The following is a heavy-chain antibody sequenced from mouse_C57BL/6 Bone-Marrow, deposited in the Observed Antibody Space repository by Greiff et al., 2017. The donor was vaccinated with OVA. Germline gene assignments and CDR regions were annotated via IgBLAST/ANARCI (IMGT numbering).Heavy chain of an antibody. CDR2: INPSNGGT. J-gene: IGHJ1*03. Sequence: QVQLQQPGTELVKPGASVKLSCKASGYTFTSYWMHWVKQRPGQGLEWIGNINPSNGGTNYNEKFKSKATLTVDNSSSTAYMQLSSLTSEDSAVYYCARDPFYYYGSSWGYFDVWGTGTTVTVSS. V-gene: IGHV1-53*01. D-gene: IGHD1-1*01. CDR3: ARDPFYYYGSSWGYFDV. CDR1: GYTFTSYW.